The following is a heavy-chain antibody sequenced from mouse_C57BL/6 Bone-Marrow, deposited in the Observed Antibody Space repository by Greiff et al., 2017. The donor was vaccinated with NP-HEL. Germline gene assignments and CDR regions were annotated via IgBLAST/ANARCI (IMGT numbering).Heavy chain of an antibody. CDR2: IDPSDSYT. V-gene: IGHV1-50*01. CDR3: ARKAYYGRSYEFAY. CDR1: GYTFTTYW. J-gene: IGHJ3*01. Sequence: QVQLQQPGAELVKPGASVKLSCKASGYTFTTYWMQWVKQRPGQGLEWIGEIDPSDSYTNYNQKFKSKATLTVDTSSSTANMQLSSLTSEDSAVYYCARKAYYGRSYEFAYWGQGTRVTVSA. D-gene: IGHD1-1*01.